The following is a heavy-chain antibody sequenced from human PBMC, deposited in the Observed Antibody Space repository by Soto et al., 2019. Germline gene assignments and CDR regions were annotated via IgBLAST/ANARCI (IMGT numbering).Heavy chain of an antibody. CDR2: IYYSGST. CDR3: ARSRTTVTTSAFQH. D-gene: IGHD4-17*01. CDR1: GGSISSYY. J-gene: IGHJ1*01. Sequence: PSETLSLTCTVSGGSISSYYWSWIRQPPGKGLEWIGYIYYSGSTNYNPSLKSRVTISVDTSKNQFSLKLSSVTAADTAVYYCARSRTTVTTSAFQHWGQGTLVTVSS. V-gene: IGHV4-59*01.